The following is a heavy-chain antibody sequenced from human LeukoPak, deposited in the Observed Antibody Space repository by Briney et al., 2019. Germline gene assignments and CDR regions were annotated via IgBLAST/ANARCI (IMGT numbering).Heavy chain of an antibody. CDR2: ISSSSSYI. CDR1: RFTFSSYS. J-gene: IGHJ4*02. CDR3: ARGYYYDSSGYYQTFDY. V-gene: IGHV3-21*01. D-gene: IGHD3-22*01. Sequence: GGSLRLSCAASRFTFSSYSMNWVRQAPGKGLEWVSSISSSSSYIYYADSVKGRFTISRDNAKNSLYLQMNSLRAEDTAVYYCARGYYYDSSGYYQTFDYWGQGTLVTVSS.